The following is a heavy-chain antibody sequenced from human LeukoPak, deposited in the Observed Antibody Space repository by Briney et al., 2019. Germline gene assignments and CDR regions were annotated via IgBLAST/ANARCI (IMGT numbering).Heavy chain of an antibody. CDR1: GFTFSSYW. CDR3: ARALFYTAGGFDI. Sequence: PGGSLRLSCAASGFTFSSYWMSWVRQAPGKGLEWVSSISSSSSYTYYADSVKGRFTISRDNAKNSLYLQMNSLRAEDTAVYYCARALFYTAGGFDIWGQGTMVTVSS. J-gene: IGHJ3*02. D-gene: IGHD3-3*01. CDR2: ISSSSSYT. V-gene: IGHV3-21*01.